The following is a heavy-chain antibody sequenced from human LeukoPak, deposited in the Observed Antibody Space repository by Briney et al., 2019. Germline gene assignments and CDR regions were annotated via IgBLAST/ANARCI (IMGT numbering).Heavy chain of an antibody. CDR3: ARGGGELVRGWFDY. CDR1: GGSISSGDYY. Sequence: PSQTLSLTCTVSGGSISSGDYYWSWIRQPPGKGLEWIGYIYYSGSTYYNPSLKSRVTISVDTSKNQFSLKLSSVTAADTAVYYCARGGGELVRGWFDYWGQGTLVTVSS. J-gene: IGHJ4*02. CDR2: IYYSGST. V-gene: IGHV4-30-4*01. D-gene: IGHD6-13*01.